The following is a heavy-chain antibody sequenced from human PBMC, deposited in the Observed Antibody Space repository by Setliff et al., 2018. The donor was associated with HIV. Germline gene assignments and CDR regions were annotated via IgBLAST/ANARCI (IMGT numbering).Heavy chain of an antibody. CDR2: IHYSGST. J-gene: IGHJ6*03. V-gene: IGHV4-31*03. CDR3: ARNSKNWNYPVEYYDYYMDV. CDR1: GGSISSGGYY. Sequence: SETLSLTCTVSGGSISSGGYYWSWIRQHPGKGLEWIGYIHYSGSTYFNPSLKSRVTISLDTSKNQISLKVSSMTAADTAVYYCARNSKNWNYPVEYYDYYMDVWGTGTTVTVSS. D-gene: IGHD1-7*01.